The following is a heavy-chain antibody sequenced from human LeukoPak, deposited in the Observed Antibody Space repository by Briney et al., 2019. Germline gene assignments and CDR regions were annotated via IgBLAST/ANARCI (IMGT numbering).Heavy chain of an antibody. CDR1: GFTFSSSD. Sequence: GGSLRLPCAASGFTFSSSDMHWVRQAPGSGLEWVSYISSSGSTIYYADSVKGRFTISRDNSKNSLNLQMNSLRAEDTAVYYCARPPDSSGWSYFDCWGQGTLVTVSS. J-gene: IGHJ4*02. V-gene: IGHV3-48*03. CDR2: ISSSGSTI. CDR3: ARPPDSSGWSYFDC. D-gene: IGHD6-19*01.